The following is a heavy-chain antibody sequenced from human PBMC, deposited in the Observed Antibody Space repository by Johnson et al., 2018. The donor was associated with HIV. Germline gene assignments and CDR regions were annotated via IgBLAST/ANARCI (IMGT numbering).Heavy chain of an antibody. D-gene: IGHD2-15*01. CDR3: AREGGYCSGGSCVNAIDI. J-gene: IGHJ3*02. CDR1: GFTFSSYA. CDR2: ISGSGGST. V-gene: IGHV3-23*04. Sequence: EVQLVESGGGLIQPGGSLRLSCAASGFTFSSYAMSWVRQAPGKGLEWVSAISGSGGSTYYADSVKGRFTISRDSSKNTLYLHMNSLRAEDTAVYYCAREGGYCSGGSCVNAIDIWGQGTMVTVAS.